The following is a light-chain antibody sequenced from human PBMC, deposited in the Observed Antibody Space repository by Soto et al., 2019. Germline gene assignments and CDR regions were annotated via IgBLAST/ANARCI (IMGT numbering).Light chain of an antibody. Sequence: QSALTQPASVSGSPGQSITISCTGTSSDVGGYNYVSWYQQHPGKAPKLVIYEVTKRPSGVSNRFSGSKSGNTASLTISGLQAEDEADYYCCSYAGCVFGGGTKLTVL. CDR1: SSDVGGYNY. V-gene: IGLV2-23*02. CDR2: EVT. CDR3: CSYAGCV. J-gene: IGLJ2*01.